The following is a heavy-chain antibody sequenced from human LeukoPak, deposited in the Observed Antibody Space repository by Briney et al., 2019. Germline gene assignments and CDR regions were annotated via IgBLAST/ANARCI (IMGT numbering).Heavy chain of an antibody. CDR2: IIPIFGTA. J-gene: IGHJ4*02. D-gene: IGHD5-18*01. Sequence: SVKVSCKASGYTFTGYYMHWVRQAPGQGLEWMGRIIPIFGTANYAQKFQGRVTITTDESTSTAYMELSSLRSEDTAVYYCAVGYSYGYNDYWGQGTLVTVSS. CDR3: AVGYSYGYNDY. CDR1: GYTFTGYY. V-gene: IGHV1-69*05.